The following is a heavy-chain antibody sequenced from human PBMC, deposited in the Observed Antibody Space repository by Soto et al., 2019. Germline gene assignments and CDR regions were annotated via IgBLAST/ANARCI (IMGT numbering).Heavy chain of an antibody. V-gene: IGHV4-59*05. CDR2: IYYSGST. CDR1: GASISSYY. D-gene: IGHD4-4*01. J-gene: IGHJ4*02. CDR3: ARSGGLQHIDY. Sequence: PSETLSLTCSVSGASISSYYYTWIRQTPGKGLEWIGSIYYSGSTYYNPSLKSRVTISVDTSKNQFSLKLSSVTAADTAVHYCARSGGLQHIDYWGQGTLVTVSS.